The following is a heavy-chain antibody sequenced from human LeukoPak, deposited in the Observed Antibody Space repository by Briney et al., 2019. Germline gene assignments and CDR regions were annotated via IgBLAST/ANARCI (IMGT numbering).Heavy chain of an antibody. CDR3: ARGSGNYYRVMDY. D-gene: IGHD1-26*01. CDR1: GFTFTSYW. Sequence: PGGSLRLSCAASGFTFTSYWMNWVRQAPGKGLEWVANVNPDESEKYYVDSVKGRFTISRDNAKSSLYLQMNSLRAEDTAVYYCARGSGNYYRVMDYWGQGALSPSPQ. J-gene: IGHJ4*02. CDR2: VNPDESEK. V-gene: IGHV3-7*01.